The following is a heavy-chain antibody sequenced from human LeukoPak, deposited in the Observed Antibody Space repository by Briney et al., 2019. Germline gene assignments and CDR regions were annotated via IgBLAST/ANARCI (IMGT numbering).Heavy chain of an antibody. D-gene: IGHD3-16*02. CDR2: IYHSGST. Sequence: SETLSLTCTVSGGSISSGAYHWAWIRQPPGKGLEWIGTIYHSGSTNYNPSLKSRVTISVDTSKNQFSLKLSSVTAADTAVYYCARERVWGNYLDYWGQGTLVTVSS. CDR3: ARERVWGNYLDY. CDR1: GGSISSGAYH. V-gene: IGHV4-39*07. J-gene: IGHJ4*02.